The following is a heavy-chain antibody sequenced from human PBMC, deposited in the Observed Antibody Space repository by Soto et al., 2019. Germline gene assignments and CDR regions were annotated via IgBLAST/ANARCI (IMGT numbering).Heavy chain of an antibody. CDR3: TSSYSTSTPPDD. J-gene: IGHJ4*02. V-gene: IGHV4-59*12. CDR2: VYHSGSP. D-gene: IGHD6-6*01. Sequence: PSETLCLTCSVSGGAMRNYYWNWIRQPPGRGLEWIGYVYHSGSPNYNPSLKSRVSMSVDVSRNHFSLTLHTVTAAHPALYFCTSSYSTSTPPDDWGEGSLATVSS. CDR1: GGAMRNYY.